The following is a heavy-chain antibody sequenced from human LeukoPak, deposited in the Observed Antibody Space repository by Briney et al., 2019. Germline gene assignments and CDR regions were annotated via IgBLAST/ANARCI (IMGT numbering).Heavy chain of an antibody. CDR2: IYPGDSDT. D-gene: IGHD4-23*01. J-gene: IGHJ4*02. Sequence: GESLKISCHGSGYDFANYWIAWLRQMPGKGLELMGIIYPGDSDTNYSPSFRGQVTISADTSVGNAYLQWTSLKASDSAIHYCARLTRGFDGGKISSWDYWGQGSLVTVSS. CDR3: ARLTRGFDGGKISSWDY. CDR1: GYDFANYW. V-gene: IGHV5-51*01.